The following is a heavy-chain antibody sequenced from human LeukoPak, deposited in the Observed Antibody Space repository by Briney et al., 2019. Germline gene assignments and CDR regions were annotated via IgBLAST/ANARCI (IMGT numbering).Heavy chain of an antibody. CDR3: ARAGREGMRYYFDY. J-gene: IGHJ4*01. CDR2: ISCNGGST. CDR1: GFTFSSHA. D-gene: IGHD5-24*01. Sequence: GGSLRLSRAGSGFTFSSHAMHWVRQAPGKGLEYVSAISCNGGSTYYPNSLQGRFTISIDNSKNTLYLQIGSLRAEDMAVYYCARAGREGMRYYFDYWGQGTLVTVSS. V-gene: IGHV3-64*01.